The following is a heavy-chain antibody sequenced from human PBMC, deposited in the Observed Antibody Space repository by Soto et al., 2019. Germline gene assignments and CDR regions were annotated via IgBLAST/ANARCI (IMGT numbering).Heavy chain of an antibody. CDR3: AREEGDSSSWYFDY. Sequence: QVKLVESGGGLVQPGRSLSLSCAAFGFTFSSYAMHWVRQAPGKGLEGVAVISYEGSNKYYPDSVKGRFTISRDNSKNTLYLQMNSLRAEDTAVYYCAREEGDSSSWYFDYWGQGTLVTVSS. D-gene: IGHD6-13*01. J-gene: IGHJ4*02. CDR1: GFTFSSYA. V-gene: IGHV3-30*14. CDR2: ISYEGSNK.